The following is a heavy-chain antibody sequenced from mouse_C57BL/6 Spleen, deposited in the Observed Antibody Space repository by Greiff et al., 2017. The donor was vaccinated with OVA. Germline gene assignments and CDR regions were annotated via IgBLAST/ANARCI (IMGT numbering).Heavy chain of an antibody. CDR2: ISGGGGNT. CDR1: GFTFSSYT. V-gene: IGHV5-9*01. CDR3: ARHDYGSSLYFDY. Sequence: EVQLVESGGGLVKPGGSLKLSCAASGFTFSSYTMSWVRQTPEKRLEWVATISGGGGNTYYPDSVKGRFTISRDNAKNTLYLQMSSLRSEDTALYYCARHDYGSSLYFDYWGQGTTLTVSS. D-gene: IGHD1-1*01. J-gene: IGHJ2*01.